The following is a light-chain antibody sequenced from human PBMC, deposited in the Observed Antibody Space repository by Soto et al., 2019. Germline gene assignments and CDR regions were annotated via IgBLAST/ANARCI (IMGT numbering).Light chain of an antibody. CDR1: QSVRSN. CDR2: GAS. V-gene: IGKV3-15*01. CDR3: QQYNSWPLT. Sequence: EIVMTQSPATLSVSPGDRVTLSCRASQSVRSNSAWYQQKPGQAPRLLIYGASTRATGIPARFSGSGYETEFTLTISSLQSEDFAVYYCQQYNSWPLTFGGGTKVEI. J-gene: IGKJ4*01.